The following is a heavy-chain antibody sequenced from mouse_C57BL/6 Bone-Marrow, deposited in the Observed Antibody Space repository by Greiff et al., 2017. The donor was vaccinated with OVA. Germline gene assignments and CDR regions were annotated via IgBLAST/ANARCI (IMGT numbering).Heavy chain of an antibody. J-gene: IGHJ1*01. V-gene: IGHV1-82*01. CDR3: ARYYYNSRGDWYFDV. CDR2: IYPGDGDT. D-gene: IGHD1-1*01. CDR1: GYAFSSSW. Sequence: QVQLKQSGPELVKPGASVKISCKASGYAFSSSWMNWVKQRPGKGLEWIGRIYPGDGDTNYNGKFKGQATLTADKSSSTAYMQLSSLTSEDSAVYFCARYYYNSRGDWYFDVWRAGTTVTLSS.